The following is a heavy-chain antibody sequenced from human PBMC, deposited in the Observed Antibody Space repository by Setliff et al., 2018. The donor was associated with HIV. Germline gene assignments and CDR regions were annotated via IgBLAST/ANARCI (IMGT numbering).Heavy chain of an antibody. Sequence: SETLSLTCAVYGGSFSGYYWSWIRRPPGKGLEWIGYIFYSGSTNYNPSLKSRVTISLDTSKNQFSLKLTSVTAADTAVYYCASAGSGTRAPPRYWGQGTLVTVSS. CDR3: ASAGSGTRAPPRY. V-gene: IGHV4-59*01. J-gene: IGHJ4*02. CDR2: IFYSGST. D-gene: IGHD1-1*01. CDR1: GGSFSGYY.